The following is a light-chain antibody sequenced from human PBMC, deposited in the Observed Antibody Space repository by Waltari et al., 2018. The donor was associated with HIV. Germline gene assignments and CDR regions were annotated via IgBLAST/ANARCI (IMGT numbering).Light chain of an antibody. CDR3: AAWDGSVNYSPVV. CDR1: SSTIGSKS. V-gene: IGLV1-44*01. J-gene: IGLJ2*01. Sequence: QSVLTQPPSVSGTPGQRATISSSGSSSTIGSKSINWYQQLPGTAPKLLIYNNNHRPSGVPDRFSGSKSGTSASLAISGLQSEDEADYDGAAWDGSVNYSPVVFGGGTKLTVL. CDR2: NNN.